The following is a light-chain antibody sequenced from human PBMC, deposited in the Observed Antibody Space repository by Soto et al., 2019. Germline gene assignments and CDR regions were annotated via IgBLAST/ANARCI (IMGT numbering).Light chain of an antibody. CDR3: QQYHTSSIT. Sequence: DIQMTQSPSTLSATLGDRVTLTCRASQTISNWLACYQQKPGKAPTLLIYDASTLERGVPSRFSGTGSGTEFTLSIDSLQPDDFATYYCQQYHTSSITFGQGTRLEI. CDR1: QTISNW. V-gene: IGKV1-5*01. J-gene: IGKJ5*01. CDR2: DAS.